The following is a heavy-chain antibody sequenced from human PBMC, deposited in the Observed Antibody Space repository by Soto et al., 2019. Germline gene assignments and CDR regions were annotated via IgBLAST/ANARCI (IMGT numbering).Heavy chain of an antibody. D-gene: IGHD6-13*01. V-gene: IGHV3-7*01. J-gene: IGHJ6*02. CDR1: GFTFSNFW. Sequence: EVQLVESGGGLVHPGGSLRLSCAASGFTFSNFWMSWVRQAAGKGLEWVADIKQDGSEKFYVDSVKGRFTISRDNAKNSLYLQMNSLRGEDTAVYHCARIDGAAAAYFYYRMDVWGQGTTVTVSS. CDR2: IKQDGSEK. CDR3: ARIDGAAAAYFYYRMDV.